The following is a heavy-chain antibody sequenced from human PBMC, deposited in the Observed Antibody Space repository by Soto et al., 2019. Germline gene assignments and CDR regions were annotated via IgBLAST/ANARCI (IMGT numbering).Heavy chain of an antibody. CDR1: GGSFSGYY. Sequence: QVQLQQWGAGLLKPSETLSLTCAVYGGSFSGYYWTWIRQPPGTGLEWIGEINHSGSTNYNPSLKSRGTISVDTAKNQCSLKLTSVTAADTAVYYCARDKITGLFDYWGQGTLVNVSS. CDR2: INHSGST. J-gene: IGHJ4*02. CDR3: ARDKITGLFDY. D-gene: IGHD2-8*02. V-gene: IGHV4-34*01.